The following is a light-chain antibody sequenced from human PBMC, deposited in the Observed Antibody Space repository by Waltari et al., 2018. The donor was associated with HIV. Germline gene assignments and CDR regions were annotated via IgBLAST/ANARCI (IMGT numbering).Light chain of an antibody. J-gene: IGLJ2*01. CDR3: ASWDDSLNGPV. Sequence: QSVLTQPPSASGTPAQRVTISCSGSTSNIGRNTVSWFQQFPGTAPKVLSYGKNQRPSGVPDRFAGSKSGTSASLAISGLQSEDEADYYCASWDDSLNGPVFGGGTKLTVV. CDR2: GKN. CDR1: TSNIGRNT. V-gene: IGLV1-44*01.